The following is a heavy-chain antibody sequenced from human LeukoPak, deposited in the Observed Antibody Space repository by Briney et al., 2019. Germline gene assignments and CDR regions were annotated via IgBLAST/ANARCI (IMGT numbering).Heavy chain of an antibody. Sequence: SVKVSCKAAGGTFSSYAISWVRQAPGQGLEWMGRIIPILGIANYVQKFQGRVTITADKSTSTAYMELSSLRSEDTAVHYCAKDLPAAYFDYWGQGTLVTVSS. V-gene: IGHV1-69*04. CDR1: GGTFSSYA. CDR3: AKDLPAAYFDY. CDR2: IIPILGIA. D-gene: IGHD2-2*01. J-gene: IGHJ4*02.